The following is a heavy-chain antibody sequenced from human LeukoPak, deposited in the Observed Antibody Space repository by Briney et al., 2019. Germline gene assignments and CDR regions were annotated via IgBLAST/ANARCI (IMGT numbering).Heavy chain of an antibody. J-gene: IGHJ4*02. CDR2: VYSGGSA. CDR1: AFTVSSNY. V-gene: IGHV3-53*01. D-gene: IGHD3-3*01. Sequence: GRSLSPLRAAAAFTVSSNYMSSVRQAPGKGLEWVSFVYSGGSAYDADSAKGRFTISRDNSKNTQYLQMNSLRTEDTAVYYCAKVAILRSGDFWCGEPHAFDYWGQGKLVTVSA. CDR3: AKVAILRSGDFWCGEPHAFDY.